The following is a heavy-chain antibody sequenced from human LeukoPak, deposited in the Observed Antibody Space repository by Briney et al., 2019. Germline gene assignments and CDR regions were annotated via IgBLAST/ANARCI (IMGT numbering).Heavy chain of an antibody. Sequence: ASVKVSCKASGYTLTGYYMHWVRQAPGQGLEWMGWINPNSGGTNYAQKFQGRVTMTRDTSISTAYMELSRLRSDDTAVYYCARGTYSSSPFDYWGQGTLVTVSS. J-gene: IGHJ4*02. D-gene: IGHD6-13*01. CDR3: ARGTYSSSPFDY. V-gene: IGHV1-2*02. CDR2: INPNSGGT. CDR1: GYTLTGYY.